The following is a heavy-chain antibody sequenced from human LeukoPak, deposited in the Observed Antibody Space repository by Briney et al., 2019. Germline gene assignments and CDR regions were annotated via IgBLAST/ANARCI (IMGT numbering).Heavy chain of an antibody. CDR1: GFTFTSSA. CDR3: AAERGYSSSWSLDP. Sequence: GASVKVSCKASGFTFTSSAVQWVRQARGQRLEWIGWIVVGSGNTNYAQKFQERVTITRDMSTSTAYMELSSLRSEDTAVYYCAAERGYSSSWSLDPWGQGTLVTVSS. CDR2: IVVGSGNT. D-gene: IGHD6-13*01. V-gene: IGHV1-58*01. J-gene: IGHJ5*02.